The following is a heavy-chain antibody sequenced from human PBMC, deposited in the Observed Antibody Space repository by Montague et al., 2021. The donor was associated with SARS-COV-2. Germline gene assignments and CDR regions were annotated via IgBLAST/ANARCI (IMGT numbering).Heavy chain of an antibody. Sequence: SETLSLTCTVSGGSLTNYYWRWIRQPPGKGLEWIGYIYYTGSTTYNPSLESRVTMSVDTSKNQFSLKLTSVTAADTAVYYWAREYYDFLTGYYGFDYWGQGTLLTVSS. CDR2: IYYTGST. CDR1: GGSLTNYY. CDR3: AREYYDFLTGYYGFDY. V-gene: IGHV4-59*01. J-gene: IGHJ4*02. D-gene: IGHD3-9*01.